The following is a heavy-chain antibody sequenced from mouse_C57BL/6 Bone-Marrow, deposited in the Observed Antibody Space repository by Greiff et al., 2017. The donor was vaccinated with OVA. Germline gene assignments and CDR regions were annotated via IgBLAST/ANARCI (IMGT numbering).Heavy chain of an antibody. V-gene: IGHV1-26*01. CDR3: AREGYDVWFAY. J-gene: IGHJ3*01. CDR1: GYTFTDYY. CDR2: INPNNGGT. D-gene: IGHD2-3*01. Sequence: EVQLQQSGPELVKPGASVKISCKASGYTFTDYYMNWVKQSPGKGLEWIGDINPNNGGTSYNQKFKGKATLTVDKSSSTAYMELRSLTSEDSAVYYCAREGYDVWFAYWGQGTLVTVSA.